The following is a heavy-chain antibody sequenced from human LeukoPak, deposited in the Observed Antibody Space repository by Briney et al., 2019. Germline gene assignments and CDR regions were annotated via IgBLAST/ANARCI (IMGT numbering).Heavy chain of an antibody. CDR3: ARWGSRAVAGFDY. CDR2: IYYTGNT. J-gene: IGHJ4*02. V-gene: IGHV4-59*01. CDR1: GGSFSSYY. D-gene: IGHD3-16*01. Sequence: KPSEPLTLTCTVSGGSFSSYYWSGIRQPPGKGLEWIGYIYYTGNTNYNPSLTSRVNISVDTSKNQFSLNLSSVTAADTAVYYCARWGSRAVAGFDYWGQGTLVTVSS.